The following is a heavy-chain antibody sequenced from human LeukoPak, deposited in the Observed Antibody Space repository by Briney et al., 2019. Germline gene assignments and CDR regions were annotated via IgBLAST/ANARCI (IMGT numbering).Heavy chain of an antibody. J-gene: IGHJ4*02. CDR2: MNPNSGNT. CDR1: GYTFTSYD. V-gene: IGHV1-8*03. CDR3: ARAAVGATDY. Sequence: ASVKASCKASGYTFTSYDINWVRQATGQGLEWMGWMNPNSGNTGYAQKFQGRVTITRNASISTAYMELSSLRSEDTAVYYCARAAVGATDYWGQGTLVTVSS. D-gene: IGHD1-26*01.